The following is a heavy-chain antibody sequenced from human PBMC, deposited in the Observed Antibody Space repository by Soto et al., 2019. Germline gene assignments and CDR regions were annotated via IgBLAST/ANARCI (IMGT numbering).Heavy chain of an antibody. D-gene: IGHD2-15*01. Sequence: QVQLVQSGAEVKKPGSSVKVSCKASGGTFSSYTISWVRQAPGQGLEWMGRIIPILGIANYAQKFQGRVTITADKSTSTAYMELSSLRSEDTAVYYCARNLNPVVAATLGYWSQGTLVTVSS. J-gene: IGHJ4*02. CDR3: ARNLNPVVAATLGY. CDR2: IIPILGIA. CDR1: GGTFSSYT. V-gene: IGHV1-69*02.